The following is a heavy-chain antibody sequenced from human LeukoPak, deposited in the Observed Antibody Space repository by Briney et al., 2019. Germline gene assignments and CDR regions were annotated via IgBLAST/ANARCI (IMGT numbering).Heavy chain of an antibody. CDR1: GFTFSTYS. CDR3: AREQYSSTYTNWFDP. D-gene: IGHD6-13*01. CDR2: ISSGSSYI. V-gene: IGHV3-21*01. Sequence: GGSLRLSCAASGFTFSTYSMNWVRQAPGKGLEWVSFISSGSSYIYYADSVKGRFTVSRDNAKNSLYLQVNSLRAEDTAVYYCAREQYSSTYTNWFDPWGQGTLVTVSS. J-gene: IGHJ5*02.